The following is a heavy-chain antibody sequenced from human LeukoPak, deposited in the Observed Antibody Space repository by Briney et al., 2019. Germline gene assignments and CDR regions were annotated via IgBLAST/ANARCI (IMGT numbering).Heavy chain of an antibody. D-gene: IGHD3-16*02. Sequence: GGSLRLSCAASGFIFSTYEMNWVRQAPGKGLEWLSYISYSGRTVYYADSVKGRFTISRDNAKNSLYLQMNSLRVEDTAVYYCAKDSLARSYLFFDYWGQGTLVTVSS. CDR1: GFIFSTYE. J-gene: IGHJ4*02. V-gene: IGHV3-48*03. CDR3: AKDSLARSYLFFDY. CDR2: ISYSGRTV.